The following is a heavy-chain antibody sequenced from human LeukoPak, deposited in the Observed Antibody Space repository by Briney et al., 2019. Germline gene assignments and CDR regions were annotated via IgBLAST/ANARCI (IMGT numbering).Heavy chain of an antibody. CDR3: ARGYYYGPMVPFDP. Sequence: SETLSLTCTVSGGSINSSSYYWGWIRQPPGKGLEWIGSIYYSGSTYYNPSLKSRVTISVDTSKNQFSLKLSSVTAADTAVYYCARGYYYGPMVPFDPWGQGTLVTVSS. J-gene: IGHJ5*02. CDR2: IYYSGST. D-gene: IGHD3-10*01. V-gene: IGHV4-39*07. CDR1: GGSINSSSYY.